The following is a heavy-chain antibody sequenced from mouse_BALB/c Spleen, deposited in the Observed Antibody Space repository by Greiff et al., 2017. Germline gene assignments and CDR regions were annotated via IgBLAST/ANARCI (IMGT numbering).Heavy chain of an antibody. CDR1: GFTFSNYW. V-gene: IGHV6-6*02. Sequence: EVQGVESGGGLVQPGGSMKLSCVASGFTFSNYWMNWVRQSPEKGLEWVAEIRLKSNNYATHYAESVKGRFTISRDDSKSSVYLQMNNLRAEDTGIYYCTRGDFDVWGAGTTVTVSS. CDR2: IRLKSNNYAT. CDR3: TRGDFDV. J-gene: IGHJ1*01.